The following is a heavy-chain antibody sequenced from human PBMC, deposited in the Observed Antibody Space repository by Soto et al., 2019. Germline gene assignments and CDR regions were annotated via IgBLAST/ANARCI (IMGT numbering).Heavy chain of an antibody. V-gene: IGHV1-69*02. Sequence: QVQLVQSGAEVKKPGSSVKVSCTASGDTFSRYTISWVRQVPGQGPEWMGRTIPMLGMADYAQKFQGRVTINADKSTSTAYMVLRSLRSEDTAIYFCATSYCSGSEHFDYCGQGTLVTVSS. CDR3: ATSYCSGSEHFDY. J-gene: IGHJ4*02. CDR2: TIPMLGMA. D-gene: IGHD3-10*01. CDR1: GDTFSRYT.